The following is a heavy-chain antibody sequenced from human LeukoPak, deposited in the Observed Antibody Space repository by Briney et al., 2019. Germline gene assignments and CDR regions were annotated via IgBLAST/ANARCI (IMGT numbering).Heavy chain of an antibody. CDR1: GFTFSSYE. CDR2: ISSSGSTT. V-gene: IGHV3-48*03. D-gene: IGHD5-12*01. J-gene: IGHJ4*02. CDR3: ARDSGGYDFDY. Sequence: GGSLRLSCAASGFTFSSYEMTWVRQAPGKGLEWVSYISSSGSTTHYADSVKGRFTISRDNAKNSLYLQMNSLRAEDTAVYYCARDSGGYDFDYWGQGTLVTVSS.